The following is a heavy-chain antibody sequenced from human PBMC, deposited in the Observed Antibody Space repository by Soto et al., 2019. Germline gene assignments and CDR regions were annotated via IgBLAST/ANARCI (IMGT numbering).Heavy chain of an antibody. CDR3: AGPDYGDYVWFDY. CDR1: GGSISSSSYY. Sequence: PSETLSLTCTVSGGSISSSSYYWGWIRQPPGKGLEWIGSIYYSGSTYYNPSLKSRVTISVDTSKNQFSLKLSSVTAADTTVYYCAGPDYGDYVWFDYWGQGTLVTSPQ. CDR2: IYYSGST. J-gene: IGHJ5*01. V-gene: IGHV4-39*01. D-gene: IGHD4-17*01.